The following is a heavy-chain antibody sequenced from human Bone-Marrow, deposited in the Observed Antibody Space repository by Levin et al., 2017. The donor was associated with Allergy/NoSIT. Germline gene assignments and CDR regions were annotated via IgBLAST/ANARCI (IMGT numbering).Heavy chain of an antibody. J-gene: IGHJ4*02. CDR2: ISDDGRDK. CDR3: ARVYISYFFDL. V-gene: IGHV3-30*03. Sequence: GGSLRLSCAASGFTFRSYGMHWVRQAPGKGLEWVAFISDDGRDKSYGDSVKGRFTISRDSSKSTVYLQMNSLRADDTAVYSCARVYISYFFDLWGQGTQVTVSS. CDR1: GFTFRSYG. D-gene: IGHD2/OR15-2a*01.